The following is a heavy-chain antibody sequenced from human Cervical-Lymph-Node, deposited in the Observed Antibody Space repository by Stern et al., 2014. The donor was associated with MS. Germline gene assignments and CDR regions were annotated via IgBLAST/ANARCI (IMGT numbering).Heavy chain of an antibody. D-gene: IGHD1-26*01. CDR2: ILPIFGTA. Sequence: VQLVQSGAEVKKPGSSVKVSCKASGGTFSRYAISWVRQAPGQGLEWMGGILPIFGTANYAQKFQSRVTSTADESTSTAYMELSSLRSEDTAVYYCARGSPIVEAHRGYFDYGGQGTLVTVSA. V-gene: IGHV1-69*01. CDR3: ARGSPIVEAHRGYFDY. J-gene: IGHJ4*02. CDR1: GGTFSRYA.